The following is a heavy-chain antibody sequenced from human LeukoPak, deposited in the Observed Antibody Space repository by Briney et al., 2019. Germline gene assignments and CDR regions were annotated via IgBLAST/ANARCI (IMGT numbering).Heavy chain of an antibody. V-gene: IGHV3-21*01. D-gene: IGHD3-10*01. CDR2: ISSISNYI. Sequence: GGSLRLSCAASGFTFSSYSMNWVRQAPGKGLEWVSSISSISNYIYYADSVKRRFTISRDNAKNSLYLQMNSLRAEDTAVYYCARTLNRGYYYGSAYWGQGNLVTVSS. J-gene: IGHJ4*02. CDR3: ARTLNRGYYYGSAY. CDR1: GFTFSSYS.